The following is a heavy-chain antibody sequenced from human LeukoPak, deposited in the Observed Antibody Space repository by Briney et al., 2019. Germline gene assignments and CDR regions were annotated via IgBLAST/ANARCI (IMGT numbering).Heavy chain of an antibody. J-gene: IGHJ5*02. Sequence: PGGSLRLSCTASGFTFRNYAMSWVRQVPGKGLEWVSGVSSSGGTTYYADSVKGRFTISRDSSKNTLYMQMNSLRAEDTAVYYCAGPTCLRGGYCSTNSWGQGTLVTVSS. D-gene: IGHD2-2*01. V-gene: IGHV3-23*01. CDR2: VSSSGGTT. CDR3: AGPTCLRGGYCSTNS. CDR1: GFTFRNYA.